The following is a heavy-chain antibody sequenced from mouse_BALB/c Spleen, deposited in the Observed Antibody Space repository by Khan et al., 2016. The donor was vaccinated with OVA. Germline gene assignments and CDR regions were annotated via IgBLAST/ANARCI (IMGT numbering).Heavy chain of an antibody. Sequence: EVELVESGGDLVKPGGSLKLSCAASGFTFSNYAMSWVRQSPEKRLEWVASIGSGDSTYYLDSVKCGFTISRDNARKNLNLKIIRLGSEYTALYYCASDCGFAYWGRRTMVAVAA. D-gene: IGHD2-13*01. CDR1: GFTFSNYA. V-gene: IGHV5-6-5*01. CDR2: IGSGDST. CDR3: ASDCGFAY. J-gene: IGHJ3*01.